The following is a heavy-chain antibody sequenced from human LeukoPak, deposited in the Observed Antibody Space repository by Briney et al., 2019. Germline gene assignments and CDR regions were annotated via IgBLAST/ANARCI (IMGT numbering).Heavy chain of an antibody. J-gene: IGHJ4*02. CDR1: GGSISSYY. CDR2: IYTSGST. Sequence: SETLSLTCTVSGGSISSYYWSWIRQPAGKGLEWIGRIYTSGSTNYNPSLKSRVTISVDTSKNQFSLKLSSVTAADTAVYYCARTPVGRLRWGYYFDYWGQGTLVTVSS. D-gene: IGHD5-12*01. V-gene: IGHV4-4*07. CDR3: ARTPVGRLRWGYYFDY.